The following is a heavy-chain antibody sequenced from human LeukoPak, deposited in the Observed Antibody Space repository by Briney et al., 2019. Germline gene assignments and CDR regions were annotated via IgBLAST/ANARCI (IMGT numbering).Heavy chain of an antibody. Sequence: ASVKVSFKASGYTFTIYGISWGRQAPGQGGEGMGWISAYNGNTNYSQKLQGRVTITTDTATSTAYMELRSLRSDDTAVYYCARVTGYTGYPLGPTAHWGQGTLVTVSS. D-gene: IGHD5-12*01. J-gene: IGHJ4*02. V-gene: IGHV1-18*04. CDR1: GYTFTIYG. CDR3: ARVTGYTGYPLGPTAH. CDR2: ISAYNGNT.